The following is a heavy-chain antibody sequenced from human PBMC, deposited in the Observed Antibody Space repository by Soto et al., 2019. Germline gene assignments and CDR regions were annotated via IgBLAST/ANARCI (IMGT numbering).Heavy chain of an antibody. J-gene: IGHJ4*02. CDR1: GGSISSGGYY. Sequence: SETLSLTCTVSGGSISSGGYYWSCIRQHPGKGLEWIGYIYYSGSTYYNPPLKSRVTISVDTSKNQFSLKLSSVTAADTAVYYCARAPTYYYGSGSYYSLDYWGQGTLVTVSS. D-gene: IGHD3-10*01. V-gene: IGHV4-31*03. CDR3: ARAPTYYYGSGSYYSLDY. CDR2: IYYSGST.